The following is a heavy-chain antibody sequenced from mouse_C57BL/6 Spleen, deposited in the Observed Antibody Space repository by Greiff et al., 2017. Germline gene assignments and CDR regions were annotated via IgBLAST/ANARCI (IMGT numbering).Heavy chain of an antibody. Sequence: EVKLVESGGGLVQPKGSLQLSCAASGFSFNTYAMNWVRQAPGKGLEWVARIRSKSNNYATYYADSVKDRFTISRDDSESMLYLQMNNLKTEDTAMDYCVRYYGTWYFDVWGTGTTGTVSS. CDR1: GFSFNTYA. V-gene: IGHV10-1*01. CDR2: IRSKSNNYAT. J-gene: IGHJ1*03. CDR3: VRYYGTWYFDV. D-gene: IGHD1-1*01.